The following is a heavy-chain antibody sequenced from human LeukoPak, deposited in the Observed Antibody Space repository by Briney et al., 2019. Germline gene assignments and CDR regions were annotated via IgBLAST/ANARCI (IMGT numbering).Heavy chain of an antibody. CDR2: INQDGSEK. V-gene: IGHV3-7*01. Sequence: GESLRLSCAASGFTFTTYWMSWVRQAPGKGLEWVANINQDGSEKYFVDSVKGRFTISRDNAKNSLYLQMNSLRVEDTAVYYCARERDFWSGYHYMDVWGKGTTVTVSS. CDR1: GFTFTTYW. D-gene: IGHD3-3*01. CDR3: ARERDFWSGYHYMDV. J-gene: IGHJ6*03.